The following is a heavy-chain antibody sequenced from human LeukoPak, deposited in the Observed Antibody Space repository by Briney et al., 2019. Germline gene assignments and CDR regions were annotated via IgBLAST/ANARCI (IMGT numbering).Heavy chain of an antibody. CDR1: GFTFSSYS. V-gene: IGHV3-21*01. CDR3: ARDSNWNDYFDY. CDR2: ISSSSSYI. Sequence: GGSLRLSCAASGFTFSSYSMNWVCQAPGKGLEWVSSISSSSSYIYYADSVKGRFTISRDNAKNSLYLQMNSLRAEDTAVYYCARDSNWNDYFDYWGQGTLVTVSS. J-gene: IGHJ4*02. D-gene: IGHD1-1*01.